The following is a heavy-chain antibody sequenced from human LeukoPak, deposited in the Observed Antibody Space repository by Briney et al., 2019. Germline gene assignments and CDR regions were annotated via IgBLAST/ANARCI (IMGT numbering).Heavy chain of an antibody. V-gene: IGHV4-59*12. J-gene: IGHJ4*02. Sequence: PSETLSLTCTVSGGSISSYYWNWIRQPPGEGLEWIGYFHYSGSTNYNPSLKSRVTISVDTSKNQFSLKLSSVTAADTAVYYCARAGDSSGYSDYWGQGTLVTVSS. D-gene: IGHD3-22*01. CDR3: ARAGDSSGYSDY. CDR1: GGSISSYY. CDR2: FHYSGST.